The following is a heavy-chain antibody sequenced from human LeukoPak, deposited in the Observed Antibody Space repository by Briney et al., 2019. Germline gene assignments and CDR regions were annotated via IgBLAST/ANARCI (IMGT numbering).Heavy chain of an antibody. CDR1: GFTFSSYG. V-gene: IGHV3-30*18. CDR2: ISYDGSNK. D-gene: IGHD6-13*01. J-gene: IGHJ4*02. Sequence: GSLRLSCAASGFTFSSYGMHWVRQAPGKGLKWVAVISYDGSNKYYADSVKGRFTISRDNSKNTLYLQMNSLRAEDTAVYYCAKDQQLVPFDYWGQGTLVTVSS. CDR3: AKDQQLVPFDY.